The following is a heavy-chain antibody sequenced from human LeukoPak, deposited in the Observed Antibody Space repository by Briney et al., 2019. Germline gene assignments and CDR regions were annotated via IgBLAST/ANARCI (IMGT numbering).Heavy chain of an antibody. CDR3: ARHVSSGWYVYYYYYYMDV. D-gene: IGHD6-19*01. V-gene: IGHV4-61*02. J-gene: IGHJ6*03. CDR2: IYTSGST. Sequence: SQTLSLTCTVSGGSISSGSYYWSWIRQPAGKGLEWIGRIYTSGSTNYNPSLKSRVTISVDTSKNQFSLKLSSVTAADTAVYCCARHVSSGWYVYYYYYYMDVWGKGTTVTISS. CDR1: GGSISSGSYY.